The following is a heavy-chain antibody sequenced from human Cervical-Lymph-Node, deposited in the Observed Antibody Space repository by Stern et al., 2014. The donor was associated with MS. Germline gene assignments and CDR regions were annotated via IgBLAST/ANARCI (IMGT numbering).Heavy chain of an antibody. CDR2: ILHEGTSK. Sequence: VQLVESGGGVVQPGRSLRLSCAASGFIFSDYGMHWVRQAPGKGLEWVALILHEGTSKSYADSVRGRFAISRDSSTNTLNLEMNSLRPEDTAVYYCAKDLLQKRIGYSVWGQGTTVTVS. J-gene: IGHJ6*02. D-gene: IGHD2-21*01. CDR1: GFIFSDYG. CDR3: AKDLLQKRIGYSV. V-gene: IGHV3-30*18.